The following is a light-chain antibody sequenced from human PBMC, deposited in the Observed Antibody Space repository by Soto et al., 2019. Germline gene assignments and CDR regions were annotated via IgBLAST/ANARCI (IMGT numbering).Light chain of an antibody. Sequence: QAVVTQPASVSGSPGQSITVSCTGTSSDIGSYNLVSWYQHHPGKAPKLMIYAVSKRPSGVSSRFSGSKSGNTASLTISGLQAEDEADYFCCSYAGSSTLLFGGGTKVTVL. CDR2: AVS. CDR1: SSDIGSYNL. CDR3: CSYAGSSTLL. V-gene: IGLV2-23*02. J-gene: IGLJ3*02.